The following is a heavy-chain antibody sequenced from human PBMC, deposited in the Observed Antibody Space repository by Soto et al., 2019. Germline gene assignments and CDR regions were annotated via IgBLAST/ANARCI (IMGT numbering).Heavy chain of an antibody. CDR3: ARGRGSYYLDY. CDR2: INHSGST. Sequence: SETLSLTCAVYGGSFSGYYWSWIRQPPGKGLEWIGEINHSGSTNYNPSLKSRVTISVDTSKNQFSLKLSSVTAADTAVYYCARGRGSYYLDYWGQGTLVTVSS. J-gene: IGHJ4*02. V-gene: IGHV4-34*01. D-gene: IGHD1-26*01. CDR1: GGSFSGYY.